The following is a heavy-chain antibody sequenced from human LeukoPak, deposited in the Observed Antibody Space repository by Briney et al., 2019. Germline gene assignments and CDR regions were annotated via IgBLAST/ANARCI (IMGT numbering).Heavy chain of an antibody. CDR2: IRYDGSNK. V-gene: IGHV3-30*02. CDR3: ARDGRITLDY. J-gene: IGHJ4*02. Sequence: GGSLRLSCAASGFTFSSYGMHWVRQAPGKGLEWVAFIRYDGSNKYYADSVKGRFTISRDNAKNSLYLQMNSLRAEDTAVYYCARDGRITLDYWGQGALVTVSS. CDR1: GFTFSSYG. D-gene: IGHD3-10*01.